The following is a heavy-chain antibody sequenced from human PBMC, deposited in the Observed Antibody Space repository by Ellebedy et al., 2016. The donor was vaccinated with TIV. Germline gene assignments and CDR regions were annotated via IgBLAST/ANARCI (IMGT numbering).Heavy chain of an antibody. Sequence: MPSETLSLTCAVSGASITSDNWWTWVRQTPGKGLERIGEIFHSGGTNYNPSLKRRVTISLDKSTNQFSLNLASVTAADTAVYYCTRGLSSAWYGDDDSWGRGIQVTVSS. V-gene: IGHV4-4*02. J-gene: IGHJ5*01. CDR3: TRGLSSAWYGDDDS. CDR1: GASITSDNW. D-gene: IGHD6-19*01. CDR2: IFHSGGT.